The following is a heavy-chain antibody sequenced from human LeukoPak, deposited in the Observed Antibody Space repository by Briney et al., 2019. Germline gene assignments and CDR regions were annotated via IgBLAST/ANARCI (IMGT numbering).Heavy chain of an antibody. J-gene: IGHJ4*02. CDR2: IYYSGST. CDR3: ARHGDYGEWYFDY. D-gene: IGHD4-17*01. CDR1: GGSISSSSYS. Sequence: SETLSLTCTVSGGSISSSSYSWGWIRQPPGKGLEWIGSIYYSGSTHYNPSLKSRVTISVDTSKNQFSLKLSSVTAADTAVYYCARHGDYGEWYFDYWGQGTLVTVSS. V-gene: IGHV4-39*01.